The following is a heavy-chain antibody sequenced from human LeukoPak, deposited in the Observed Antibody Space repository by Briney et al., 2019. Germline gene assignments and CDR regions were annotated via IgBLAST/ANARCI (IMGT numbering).Heavy chain of an antibody. CDR1: GGTFSSYT. CDR2: IIPILGIA. Sequence: SVKVSCKASGGTFSSYTISWVRQAPGQGLEWMGRIIPILGIANYAQKFQGRVTITADKSTSTACMELSSLRSEDTAVYYCARVCSGGSCYVDYWGQGTLVTVSS. V-gene: IGHV1-69*02. J-gene: IGHJ4*02. D-gene: IGHD2-15*01. CDR3: ARVCSGGSCYVDY.